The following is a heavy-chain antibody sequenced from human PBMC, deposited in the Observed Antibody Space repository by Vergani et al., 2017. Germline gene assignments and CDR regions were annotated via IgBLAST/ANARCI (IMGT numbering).Heavy chain of an antibody. CDR3: AHSPLRLLEWLGSGAFDI. CDR2: IYWNDDK. J-gene: IGHJ3*02. V-gene: IGHV2-5*01. Sequence: QITLKESGPTLVKPTQTLTLTCTFSGFSLSTSGVGVGWIRQPPGKALEWLALIYWNDDKRYSPSLKSRLTLTKDTSKNQVVLTMTNMDPVDTATYYCAHSPLRLLEWLGSGAFDIGGQGTMVSASS. CDR1: GFSLSTSGVG. D-gene: IGHD3-3*01.